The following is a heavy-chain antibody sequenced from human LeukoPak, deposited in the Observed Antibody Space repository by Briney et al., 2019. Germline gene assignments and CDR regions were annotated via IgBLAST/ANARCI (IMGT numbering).Heavy chain of an antibody. D-gene: IGHD6-19*01. J-gene: IGHJ4*02. V-gene: IGHV3-48*02. CDR2: ISNSGSMI. CDR3: ARGPISGWSADY. Sequence: GGSLRLSCAVSGLTFSSYNMNWVRQAPGKGLEWVSYISNSGSMIYYADSVKGRFTLSRDNAKNSLYLQMNSLRDEDTAVYYCARGPISGWSADYWGQGTLVTVSS. CDR1: GLTFSSYN.